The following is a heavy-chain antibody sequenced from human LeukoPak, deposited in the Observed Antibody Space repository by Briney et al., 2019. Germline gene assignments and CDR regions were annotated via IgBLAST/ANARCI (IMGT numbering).Heavy chain of an antibody. Sequence: ASVKVSCKASGYTFNGYYMHWVRQAPGQGLEWMGWINPNSGGTNYAQKFQGSVTMTRDASITTVYMELSSLRSDDTAVYYCASLGATTIHYYGMDVWGQGTTVTVSS. CDR1: GYTFNGYY. CDR3: ASLGATTIHYYGMDV. V-gene: IGHV1-2*02. D-gene: IGHD1-26*01. CDR2: INPNSGGT. J-gene: IGHJ6*02.